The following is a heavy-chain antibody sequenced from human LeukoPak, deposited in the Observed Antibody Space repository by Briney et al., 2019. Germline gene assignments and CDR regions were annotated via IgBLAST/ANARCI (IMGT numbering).Heavy chain of an antibody. V-gene: IGHV4-30-4*01. D-gene: IGHD6-13*01. J-gene: IGHJ5*02. CDR3: AREQKAAAGPYWFDP. CDR1: GGSISSGDYY. CDR2: IYYSGST. Sequence: SETLSLTCTVSGGSISSGDYYWSWIRRPPGKGLEWIGYIYYSGSTYYNPSLKSRVTISVDTSKNQFSLKLSSVTAADTAVYYCAREQKAAAGPYWFDPWGQGTLVTVSS.